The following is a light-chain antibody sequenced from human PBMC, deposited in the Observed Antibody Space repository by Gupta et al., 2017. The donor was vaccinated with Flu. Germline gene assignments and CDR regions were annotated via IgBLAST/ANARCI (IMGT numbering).Light chain of an antibody. Sequence: DIVMTQSPDSLAVSLGKRATINCKSSQSVLYSGNNNNYLAWFQQKPGQPPKLLLYWASTRKSGVPDRFSGSGSGTDFTLTISSLQAEDVAVYFCQQYYSAPQTFGQGTKVEIK. CDR2: WAS. J-gene: IGKJ1*01. CDR1: QSVLYSGNNNNY. CDR3: QQYYSAPQT. V-gene: IGKV4-1*01.